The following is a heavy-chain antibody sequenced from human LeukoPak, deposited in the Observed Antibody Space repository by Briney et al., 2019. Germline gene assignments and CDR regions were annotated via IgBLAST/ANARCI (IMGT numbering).Heavy chain of an antibody. CDR3: AADLGDSSGYYYYYYMDV. D-gene: IGHD3-22*01. V-gene: IGHV1-58*02. Sequence: GASVKVSCKASGYTFTSYAMHWVRQAPGQRLEWIGWIVVGSGNTNYAQKFQERVTITRDMSTSTAYMELSSLRSEDTAVYYCAADLGDSSGYYYYYYMDVWGKGTTVTVSS. J-gene: IGHJ6*03. CDR1: GYTFTSYA. CDR2: IVVGSGNT.